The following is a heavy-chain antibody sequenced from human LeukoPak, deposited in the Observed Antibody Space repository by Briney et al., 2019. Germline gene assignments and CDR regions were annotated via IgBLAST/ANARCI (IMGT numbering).Heavy chain of an antibody. CDR2: ISSNGGST. CDR1: GFTFSSYA. V-gene: IGHV3-64*01. Sequence: GGSLRLSCAASGFTFSSYAMHWVRQAPGKGLEYVSAISSNGGSTYYANSVKGRFTISRDNSKNTLYLQMGSLRAEDMAVYYCARVHDPYYDSSGYHYYYGMDVWGQGTTVIVSS. J-gene: IGHJ6*02. D-gene: IGHD3-22*01. CDR3: ARVHDPYYDSSGYHYYYGMDV.